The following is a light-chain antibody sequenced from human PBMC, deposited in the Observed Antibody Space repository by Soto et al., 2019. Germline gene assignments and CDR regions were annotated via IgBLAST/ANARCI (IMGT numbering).Light chain of an antibody. V-gene: IGKV2-28*01. CDR2: LGF. Sequence: EIVMTQSPPALTVTTGEPASSSCRSSQRLLHSNGNNFLDWYLQKPGQSPQLLIYLGFNRASGVPDRVSGSGAGTDFTLNISRVEAEDVGVYYCMQALQSPYTFGQGTKLEIK. J-gene: IGKJ2*01. CDR3: MQALQSPYT. CDR1: QRLLHSNGNNF.